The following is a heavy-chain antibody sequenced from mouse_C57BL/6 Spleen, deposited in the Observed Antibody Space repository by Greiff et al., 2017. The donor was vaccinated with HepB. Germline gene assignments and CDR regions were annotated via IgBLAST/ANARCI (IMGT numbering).Heavy chain of an antibody. Sequence: QVHVKQPGAELVRPGTSVKLSCKASGYTFTSYWMHWVKQRPGQGLEWIGVIDPSDSYTNYNQKFKGKATLTVDTSSSTAYMQLSSLTSEDSAVYDCGRAAQATAWFAYWGQGTLVTVSA. CDR3: GRAAQATAWFAY. J-gene: IGHJ3*01. CDR1: GYTFTSYW. V-gene: IGHV1-59*01. CDR2: IDPSDSYT. D-gene: IGHD3-2*02.